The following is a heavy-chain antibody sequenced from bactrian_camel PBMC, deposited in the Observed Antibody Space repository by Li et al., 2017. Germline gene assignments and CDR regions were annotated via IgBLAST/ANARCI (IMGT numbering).Heavy chain of an antibody. CDR2: IYTANERA. CDR1: GNPYSRNC. V-gene: IGHV3S54*01. D-gene: IGHD3*01. Sequence: HVQLVESGGGSVQAGGSLRISCVASGNPYSRNCLGWFRQSPGSPREGVAGIYTANERAVYDNSVKGRFTISRDNAKNTAYLEMNSLKPEDTAMYYCAAGRAGCPIPPATTYDYFAQGTQVTVS. CDR3: AAGRAGCPIPPATTYDY. J-gene: IGHJ4*01.